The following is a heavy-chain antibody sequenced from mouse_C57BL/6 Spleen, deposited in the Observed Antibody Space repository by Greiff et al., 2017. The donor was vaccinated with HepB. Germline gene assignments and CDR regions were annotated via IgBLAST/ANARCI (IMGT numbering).Heavy chain of an antibody. Sequence: EVQLVESGPGLVKPSQSLSLTCSVTGYSITSGYYWNWIRQFPGNKLEWMGYISYDGSNNYNPSLKNRISITRDTSKNQFFLKLNSVTTEDTATYYCARDVVPWYFDVWGTGTTVTVSS. CDR3: ARDVVPWYFDV. CDR1: GYSITSGYY. V-gene: IGHV3-6*01. J-gene: IGHJ1*03. CDR2: ISYDGSN. D-gene: IGHD6-1*01.